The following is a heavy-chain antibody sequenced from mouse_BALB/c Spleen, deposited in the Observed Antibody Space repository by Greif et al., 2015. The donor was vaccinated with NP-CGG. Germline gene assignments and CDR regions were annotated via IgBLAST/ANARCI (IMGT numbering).Heavy chain of an antibody. Sequence: VQLQQSGAELVRSGASVKLSCTASGFNIKDYYMHWVKQRPEQGLEWIGWIDPENGDTEYAPKFQGKATMTADTSSNTAYLQLSSLTSEDTAVYYCNVPYDSYAMDYWGQGASVTVSS. CDR3: NVPYDSYAMDY. V-gene: IGHV14-4*02. D-gene: IGHD6-5*01. CDR2: IDPENGDT. CDR1: GFNIKDYY. J-gene: IGHJ4*01.